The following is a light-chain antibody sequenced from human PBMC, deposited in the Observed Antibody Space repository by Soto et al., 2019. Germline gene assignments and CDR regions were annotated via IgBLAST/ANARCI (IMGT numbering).Light chain of an antibody. CDR2: WAS. Sequence: DIVMTQSPDSLAVSLGERATINCKSSENILYNSNNRNYLAWYQQKVGQPPKLLLYWASTREPGVPDRFSGGGSGTDFTLTITSLQAEDVAVYYCQQYSSPPYTFGQGTKLEIK. CDR3: QQYSSPPYT. CDR1: ENILYNSNNRNY. J-gene: IGKJ2*01. V-gene: IGKV4-1*01.